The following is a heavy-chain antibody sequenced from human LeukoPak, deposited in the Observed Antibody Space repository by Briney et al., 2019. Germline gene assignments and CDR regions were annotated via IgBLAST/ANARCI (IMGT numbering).Heavy chain of an antibody. CDR3: ARPSRFDAFDI. CDR2: IYYSGST. J-gene: IGHJ3*02. CDR1: GGSISSYY. Sequence: SETLSLTCTVSGGSISSYYWGWIRQPPGKGLEWIGSIYYSGSTYYNPSLKSRVTLSVDTSKNQFSLKLSSVTAADTAVYYCARPSRFDAFDIWGQGTMVTVSS. V-gene: IGHV4-39*01. D-gene: IGHD3-3*01.